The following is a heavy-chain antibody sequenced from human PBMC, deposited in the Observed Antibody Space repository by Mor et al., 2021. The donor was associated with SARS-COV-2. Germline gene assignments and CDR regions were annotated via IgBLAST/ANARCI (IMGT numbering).Heavy chain of an antibody. CDR2: INPSGGAT. J-gene: IGHJ6*02. Sequence: WMGFINPSGGATTYAQKFQGRVAMTGDTSTRTVYMELSSLRSEDTAMYYCAKDIAVAGSNYYYAMDVWGQGTTVTVSS. V-gene: IGHV1-46*01. D-gene: IGHD6-19*01. CDR3: AKDIAVAGSNYYYAMDV.